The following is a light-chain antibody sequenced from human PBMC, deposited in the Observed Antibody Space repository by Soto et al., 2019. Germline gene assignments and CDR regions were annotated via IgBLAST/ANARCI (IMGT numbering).Light chain of an antibody. V-gene: IGLV9-49*01. CDR2: GGTGGIVG. J-gene: IGLJ1*01. CDR1: SGYSNYK. CDR3: GADHGSGSNFVYV. Sequence: QSAPKQRPFASASLGGWSPLPCTMSSGYSNYKVDWYQQRPGKGPRFVMRGGTGGIVGSKGDGIPDRFSVLGSGLNRYLTIKNIQEEDESDYHCGADHGSGSNFVYVFGTGTKVTVL.